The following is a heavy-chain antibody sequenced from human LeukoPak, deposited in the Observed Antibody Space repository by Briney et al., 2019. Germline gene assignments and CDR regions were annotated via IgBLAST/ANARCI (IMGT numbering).Heavy chain of an antibody. V-gene: IGHV3-30*02. J-gene: IGHJ4*02. CDR1: KFTFSFYG. CDR2: IRFNGNDK. Sequence: PGGSLRLSCAASKFTFSFYGMHWVRQAPGKGLEWVTFIRFNGNDKYYADSVKGRFTISRDNSKNTLYLQMTSLRGEDTAVYYCVKENTGWSFDYWGQGTLVTVSS. D-gene: IGHD6-19*01. CDR3: VKENTGWSFDY.